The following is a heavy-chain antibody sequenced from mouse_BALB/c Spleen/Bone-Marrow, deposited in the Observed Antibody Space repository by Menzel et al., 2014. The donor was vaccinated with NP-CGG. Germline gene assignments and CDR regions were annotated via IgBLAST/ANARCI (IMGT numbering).Heavy chain of an antibody. Sequence: VQLQESGAELVRPGSSVKISCKASGYAFXNYWMNWMKQRPGQGLEWIGQIYPGDGDTNYNGEFKGKATLTADKSSNTAYMQLSSLTSEDSAVYFCASRGDYSYSMDYWGQGTSVTVSS. D-gene: IGHD1-1*01. CDR1: GYAFXNYW. CDR3: ASRGDYSYSMDY. CDR2: IYPGDGDT. V-gene: IGHV1-80*01. J-gene: IGHJ4*01.